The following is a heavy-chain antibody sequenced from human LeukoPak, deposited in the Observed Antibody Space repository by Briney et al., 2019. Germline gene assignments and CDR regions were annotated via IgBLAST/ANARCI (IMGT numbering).Heavy chain of an antibody. J-gene: IGHJ4*02. V-gene: IGHV3-74*01. CDR3: VREDDSSGYGIDY. CDR1: GFTFSTYC. Sequence: GGSLRLSCAASGFTFSTYCMHWVRQAPGKGPMWVSRICPDGTVTNYADSVKARFIISRDNARNTVYLQMNSLRVEDTAVYYCVREDDSSGYGIDYWGQGTLVTVSS. CDR2: ICPDGTVT. D-gene: IGHD3-22*01.